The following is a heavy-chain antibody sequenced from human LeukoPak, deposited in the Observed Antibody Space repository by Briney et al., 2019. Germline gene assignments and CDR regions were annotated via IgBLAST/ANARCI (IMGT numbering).Heavy chain of an antibody. CDR3: ARHLDFWSGYYTGSPGGYGMDV. J-gene: IGHJ6*02. V-gene: IGHV1-69*13. D-gene: IGHD3-3*01. CDR1: GGTFSSYA. Sequence: ASVKVSCKASGGTFSSYAISWVRQAPGQGLEWMGGIIPIFGTANYAQNFQGRVTITADESTSTAYMELSSLRSEDTAVYYCARHLDFWSGYYTGSPGGYGMDVWGQGTTVTVSS. CDR2: IIPIFGTA.